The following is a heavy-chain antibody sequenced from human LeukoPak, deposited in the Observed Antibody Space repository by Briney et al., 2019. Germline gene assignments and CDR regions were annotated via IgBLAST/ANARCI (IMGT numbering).Heavy chain of an antibody. V-gene: IGHV3-7*01. CDR3: ARDNGYNYGYFYHYYMDV. Sequence: PGGSLRLSCAASGFTFSVFWMSWVRQAPGKGLEWVANIKQDGSEKYYGDSVKGRFTISRDNSKKSLYLQMNSLRAEDTAVYYCARDNGYNYGYFYHYYMDVWGKGTTLTVSS. J-gene: IGHJ6*03. CDR1: GFTFSVFW. CDR2: IKQDGSEK. D-gene: IGHD5-18*01.